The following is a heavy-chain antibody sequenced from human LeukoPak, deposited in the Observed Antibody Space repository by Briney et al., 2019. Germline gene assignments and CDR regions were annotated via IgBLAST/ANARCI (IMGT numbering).Heavy chain of an antibody. CDR3: AKFPTLENYFDY. CDR1: GFTFSSYG. D-gene: IGHD1-1*01. CDR2: ISYDGSNK. Sequence: GGSLRLSCAASGFTFSSYGMHWVRQAPGMGLEWVAVISYDGSNKYYADSVKGRFTISRDNSKNTLYLQMNSLRAEDTAVYYCAKFPTLENYFDYWGQGTLVTVSS. J-gene: IGHJ4*02. V-gene: IGHV3-30*18.